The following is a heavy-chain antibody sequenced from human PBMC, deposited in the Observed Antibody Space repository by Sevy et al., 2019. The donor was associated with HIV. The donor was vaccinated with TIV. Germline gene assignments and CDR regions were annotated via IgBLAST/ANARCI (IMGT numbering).Heavy chain of an antibody. D-gene: IGHD3-10*01. V-gene: IGHV4-34*01. Sequence: SETLSLTCAVYGGSFSDYYWNWIRQPPGKGLEWIGEINQSGSTNYNPTLKSRVTISVDTSKNQFSLKLNSVTAADTAVYYCARGKRVIIRGLIIAGGYYYFDNWGQGTLVTVSS. CDR2: INQSGST. J-gene: IGHJ4*02. CDR1: GGSFSDYY. CDR3: ARGKRVIIRGLIIAGGYYYFDN.